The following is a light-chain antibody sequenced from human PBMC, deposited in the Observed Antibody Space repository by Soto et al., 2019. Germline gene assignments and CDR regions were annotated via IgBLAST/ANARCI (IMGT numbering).Light chain of an antibody. CDR3: SSYTSSSTVV. V-gene: IGLV2-14*01. Sequence: QSALTQPASVSGSPGQSINISCTGTSSDVGIYKYVSWYQQHPGKAPNLMIYEVTNRPSGVSNRFSGSKSGNTASLTISGLQAEYEADYYCSSYTSSSTVVFGGGTQLTVL. J-gene: IGLJ2*01. CDR2: EVT. CDR1: SSDVGIYKY.